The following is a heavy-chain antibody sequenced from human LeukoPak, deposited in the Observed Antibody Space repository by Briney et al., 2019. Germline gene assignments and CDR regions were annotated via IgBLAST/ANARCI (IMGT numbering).Heavy chain of an antibody. J-gene: IGHJ4*02. CDR2: INPSGGST. CDR1: GYTFTSYY. Sequence: ASVKVSCKASGYTFTSYYMHWVRQAPGQGREWMGIINPSGGSTSYAQKFQGRVTMTRDMSTSTVYMELSSLRSEDTAVYYCARVPDQDGYNYYFDYWGQGTLVTVSS. V-gene: IGHV1-46*01. CDR3: ARVPDQDGYNYYFDY. D-gene: IGHD5-24*01.